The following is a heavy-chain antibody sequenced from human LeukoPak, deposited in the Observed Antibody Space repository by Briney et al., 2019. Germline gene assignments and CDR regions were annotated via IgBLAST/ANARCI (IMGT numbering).Heavy chain of an antibody. CDR3: ARALESHYDTSVYYSYYYGMDV. D-gene: IGHD3-22*01. CDR1: GFTFSDYY. V-gene: IGHV3-11*01. J-gene: IGHJ6*02. Sequence: PGGSLRLSCAVSGFTFSDYYMSWIRQAPGKGLEWVAYISSSGNTIYYADSVKGRFTISRDNAKKSLYLQVNSLRAEDTAVYYCARALESHYDTSVYYSYYYGMDVWGQGTTVTVSS. CDR2: ISSSGNTI.